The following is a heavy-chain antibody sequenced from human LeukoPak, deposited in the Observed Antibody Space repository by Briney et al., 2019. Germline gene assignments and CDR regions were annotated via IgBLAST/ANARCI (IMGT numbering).Heavy chain of an antibody. CDR3: TRDEGPYYDILTGYPQGFDP. CDR1: GFTFGDYA. CDR2: IRSKAYGGTT. D-gene: IGHD3-9*01. V-gene: IGHV3-49*01. J-gene: IGHJ5*02. Sequence: GGSLRLSCTASGFTFGDYAMSWFRQAPGKGLEWVGFIRSKAYGGTTEYAASVKGRFTISRDGSKSIAYLQMNSLKTEDTAVYYCTRDEGPYYDILTGYPQGFDPWGQGTLVTVSS.